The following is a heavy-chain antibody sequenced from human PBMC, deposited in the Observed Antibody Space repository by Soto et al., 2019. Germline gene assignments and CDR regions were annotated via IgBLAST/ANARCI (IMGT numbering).Heavy chain of an antibody. Sequence: SETLYLTCSVYVGSFSGYYWSWSRQPPGKGLEWIGEINHSGSTNYNPSLKSRVTISVDTSKNQFSLKLSSVTAADTAVYYCARIGHYYGSGSPSDPWGQGTLVTVS. J-gene: IGHJ5*02. CDR3: ARIGHYYGSGSPSDP. V-gene: IGHV4-34*01. CDR2: INHSGST. D-gene: IGHD3-10*01. CDR1: VGSFSGYY.